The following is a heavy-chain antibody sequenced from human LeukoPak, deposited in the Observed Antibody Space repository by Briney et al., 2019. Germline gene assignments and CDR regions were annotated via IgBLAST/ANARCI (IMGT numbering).Heavy chain of an antibody. D-gene: IGHD6-19*01. CDR2: MNPNSGNT. CDR1: GYTFTSYD. CDR3: ARGGEQWLVRSNWFDP. J-gene: IGHJ5*02. Sequence: ASVKVSCKASGYTFTSYDINWVRQATGQGLEWKGWMNPNSGNTGYAQKFQGRVTMTRNTSIGTAYMELSSLRSEDTAVYYCARGGEQWLVRSNWFDPWGQGTLVTVSS. V-gene: IGHV1-8*01.